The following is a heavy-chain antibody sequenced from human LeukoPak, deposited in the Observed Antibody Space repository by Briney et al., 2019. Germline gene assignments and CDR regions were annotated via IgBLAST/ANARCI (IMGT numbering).Heavy chain of an antibody. J-gene: IGHJ4*02. V-gene: IGHV1-18*01. D-gene: IGHD3-9*01. CDR3: ARDTGYEANY. CDR2: ISTYNDNT. Sequence: ASVKVSCKASGYTFNTYNINWVRQAPGQGLEWMGWISTYNDNTNYAQKFQGRVTMTTDTSTSTAYMELRSLRSDDTAVYYCARDTGYEANYWGQGTLVTVSS. CDR1: GYTFNTYN.